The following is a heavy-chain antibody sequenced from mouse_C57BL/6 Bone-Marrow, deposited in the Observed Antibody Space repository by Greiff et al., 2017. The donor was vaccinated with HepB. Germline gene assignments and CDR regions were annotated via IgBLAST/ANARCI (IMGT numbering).Heavy chain of an antibody. V-gene: IGHV1-76*01. Sequence: VQLQQSGAELVRPGASVKLSCKASGYTFTDYYINWVKQRPGQGLEWIARIYPGSGNTYYNEKFKGKATLTAEKSSSTAYMQLSSLTSEDSAVYFCARLEDYEDYWGQGTSVTVSS. CDR1: GYTFTDYY. CDR3: ARLEDYEDY. D-gene: IGHD2-4*01. CDR2: IYPGSGNT. J-gene: IGHJ4*01.